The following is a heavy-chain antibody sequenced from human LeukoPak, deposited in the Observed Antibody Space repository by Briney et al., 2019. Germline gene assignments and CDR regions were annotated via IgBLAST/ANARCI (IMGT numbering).Heavy chain of an antibody. V-gene: IGHV3-66*04. CDR3: ARLSANSSAYFFDY. Sequence: GGSLSLSCAASVYTVGSNYMSWVRQATGKALEWVSIIYRGGSTNYADSVKGRFTISRDTSKNTLYLQMNSLRAEDTAVYYCARLSANSSAYFFDYWGQGTLVTVSS. J-gene: IGHJ4*02. D-gene: IGHD3-22*01. CDR2: IYRGGST. CDR1: VYTVGSNY.